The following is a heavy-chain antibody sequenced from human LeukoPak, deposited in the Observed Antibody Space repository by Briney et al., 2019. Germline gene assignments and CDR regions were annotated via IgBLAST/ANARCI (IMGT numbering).Heavy chain of an antibody. D-gene: IGHD6-6*01. CDR3: ARRIAARPGNAFDI. V-gene: IGHV1-69*13. Sequence: SVKVSCKASGGTFSSYAISWVRQAPGQGLEWMGGIIPIFGTASYAQKFQGRVTITADESTSTAYMELSSLRSEDTAVYYCARRIAARPGNAFDIWGQGTMVTVSS. CDR2: IIPIFGTA. J-gene: IGHJ3*02. CDR1: GGTFSSYA.